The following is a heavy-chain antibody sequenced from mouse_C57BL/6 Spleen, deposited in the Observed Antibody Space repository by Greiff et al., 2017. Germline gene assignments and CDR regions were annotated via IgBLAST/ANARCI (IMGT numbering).Heavy chain of an antibody. Sequence: QVQLQQSGAELVKPGASVKISCKASGYAFSSYWMNWVKQRPGKGLEWIGQIYPGDGDTNYNGKFKGKATLTADKSSSTAYMQLSSLTSEDSAVYFCAREGDSSGPDYWGQGTTLTVSS. CDR2: IYPGDGDT. J-gene: IGHJ2*01. CDR3: AREGDSSGPDY. D-gene: IGHD3-2*02. CDR1: GYAFSSYW. V-gene: IGHV1-80*01.